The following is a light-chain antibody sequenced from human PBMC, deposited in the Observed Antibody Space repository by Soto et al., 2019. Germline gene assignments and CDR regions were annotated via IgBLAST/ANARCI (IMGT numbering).Light chain of an antibody. CDR3: QKYNSAPLT. Sequence: DIQMTQSPSSLSASVGDRVTITCRASQDISSYLGWYQQKPGEAPKLLIYGASTLQSGVPSRFSGSGSGTEFTLTISSLQPEDVATYYCQKYNSAPLTFGQGTKVDIK. CDR2: GAS. J-gene: IGKJ1*01. CDR1: QDISSY. V-gene: IGKV1-9*01.